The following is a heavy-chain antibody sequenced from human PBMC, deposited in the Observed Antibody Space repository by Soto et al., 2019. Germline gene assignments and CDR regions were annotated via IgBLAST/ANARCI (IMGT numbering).Heavy chain of an antibody. J-gene: IGHJ5*02. CDR2: IYYSGST. CDR3: ASSINYYDSSGYPNWFDP. Sequence: PSETLSLTCTVSGGSISSGDYYWSWIRQPPGKGLEWIGYIYYSGSTYYNPSLKSRVTISVDTSKNQFSLKLSSVTAADTAVYYCASSINYYDSSGYPNWFDPWGQGTLVTVSS. V-gene: IGHV4-30-4*01. D-gene: IGHD3-22*01. CDR1: GGSISSGDYY.